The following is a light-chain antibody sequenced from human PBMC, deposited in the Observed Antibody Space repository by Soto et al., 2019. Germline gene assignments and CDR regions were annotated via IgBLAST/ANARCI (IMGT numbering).Light chain of an antibody. CDR3: QHRNNGLLT. Sequence: IVLTQSPATLSLSPGERATLSCRASQSIRSYLAWYQQKPGQAPRLLIYDKSNRATGIPARFSGSGSGTDFTLNISSLEPEDFAVYYCQHRNNGLLTFGGGTKVEIK. CDR1: QSIRSY. J-gene: IGKJ4*01. V-gene: IGKV3-11*01. CDR2: DKS.